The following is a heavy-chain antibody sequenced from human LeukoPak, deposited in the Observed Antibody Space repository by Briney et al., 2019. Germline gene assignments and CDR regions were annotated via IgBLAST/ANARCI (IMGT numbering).Heavy chain of an antibody. J-gene: IGHJ4*02. V-gene: IGHV1-46*01. CDR1: GYTFTSYY. CDR3: ARGEPTYYYDSSGYYPE. CDR2: INPSGGST. D-gene: IGHD3-22*01. Sequence: GASVKVSCKASGYTFTSYYMHWVRQAPGQGLEWMGIINPSGGSTSYAQKFQGRVTMTRDTSTSTVYMELSSLRSEDTAVYYCARGEPTYYYDSSGYYPEWGQGTLVTVSS.